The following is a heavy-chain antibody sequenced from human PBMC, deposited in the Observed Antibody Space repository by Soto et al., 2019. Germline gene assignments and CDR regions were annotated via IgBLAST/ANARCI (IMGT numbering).Heavy chain of an antibody. CDR1: GYTFTSYG. D-gene: IGHD3-22*01. J-gene: IGHJ4*02. Sequence: QVQLVQSGAEVKKPEASVKVSCKASGYTFTSYGISWVRQAPGQGLEWMGWISAYNGNTNYAQKLQGRVTMTTDTFTXTXCMELRSLRSDDTAVYYCARDLEDYYDSSGYYHGDYWGQGTLVTVSS. CDR2: ISAYNGNT. CDR3: ARDLEDYYDSSGYYHGDY. V-gene: IGHV1-18*01.